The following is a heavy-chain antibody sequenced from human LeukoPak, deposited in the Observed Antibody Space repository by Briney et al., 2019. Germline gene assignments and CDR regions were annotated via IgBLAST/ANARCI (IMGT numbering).Heavy chain of an antibody. CDR2: ISSSSSTI. CDR3: ASPQSKYGSGSPDFDY. D-gene: IGHD3-10*01. CDR1: GFTFSSYS. J-gene: IGHJ4*02. V-gene: IGHV3-48*04. Sequence: GGSLRLSCAASGFTFSSYSMNWVRQAPGKGLEWVSYISSSSSTIYYADSVKGRFTISRDNAKNSLYLQMNSLRAEDTAVYYCASPQSKYGSGSPDFDYWGQGTLVTVSS.